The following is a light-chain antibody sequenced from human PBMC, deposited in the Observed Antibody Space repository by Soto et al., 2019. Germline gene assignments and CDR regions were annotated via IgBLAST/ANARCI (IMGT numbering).Light chain of an antibody. CDR1: SSDVGGYDY. CDR2: EGS. J-gene: IGLJ1*01. CDR3: CSYADGSTSSYV. Sequence: QSALTQPRSVSESPGQSVTISCTGTSSDVGGYDYLSWYQQHPGKAPKLMIYEGSKRPSGVSNRFSGSKSGKTASLTISGLQAEDEADYYCCSYADGSTSSYVFGTGTKLTVL. V-gene: IGLV2-23*01.